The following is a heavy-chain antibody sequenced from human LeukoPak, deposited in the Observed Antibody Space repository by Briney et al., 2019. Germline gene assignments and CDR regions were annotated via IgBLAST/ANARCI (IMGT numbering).Heavy chain of an antibody. Sequence: PSETLSLTCAVYGGSFSGYYWSWIRQPPGKGLEWIGEINHSGSTNYNPSLKSRVTISVDTSKNQFSLKLSSVTAADTAVYYYARWKGYCSGGSCYSFDPWGQGTLVTVSS. J-gene: IGHJ5*02. D-gene: IGHD2-15*01. CDR1: GGSFSGYY. V-gene: IGHV4-34*01. CDR2: INHSGST. CDR3: ARWKGYCSGGSCYSFDP.